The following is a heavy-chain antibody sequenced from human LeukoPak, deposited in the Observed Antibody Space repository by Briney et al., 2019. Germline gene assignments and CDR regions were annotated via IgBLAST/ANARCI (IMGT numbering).Heavy chain of an antibody. CDR1: GGSISSYY. CDR2: IYYSGST. Sequence: SETLPLTCTVSGGSISSYYWSWIRQPPGKGLEWIGYIYYSGSTNYNPSLKSRVTISVDTSKNQFSLKLSSVTAADTAVYYCARANYDFWSGYYYYYYGMDVWGQGTTVTVSS. CDR3: ARANYDFWSGYYYYYYGMDV. J-gene: IGHJ6*02. V-gene: IGHV4-59*01. D-gene: IGHD3-3*01.